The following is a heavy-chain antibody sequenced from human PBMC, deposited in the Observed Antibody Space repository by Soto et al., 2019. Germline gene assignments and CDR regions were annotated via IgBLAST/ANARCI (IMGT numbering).Heavy chain of an antibody. V-gene: IGHV3-23*01. CDR2: IKGSGGST. J-gene: IGHJ5*02. Sequence: GGSLRLSCAASGFTFSSYWMSWVRQAPGKGLEWVANIKGSGGSTYYADSVKGRFTISRDNAKNTLYLRMNSLRAEDTAVYYCAKDSRTVYRSSRFDPWGQGTLVTVSS. CDR3: AKDSRTVYRSSRFDP. D-gene: IGHD6-6*01. CDR1: GFTFSSYW.